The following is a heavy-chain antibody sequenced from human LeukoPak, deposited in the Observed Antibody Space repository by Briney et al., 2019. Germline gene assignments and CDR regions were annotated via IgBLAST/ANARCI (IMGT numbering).Heavy chain of an antibody. CDR2: IKSKTDGGTT. Sequence: GGSLRLSCAASGFTFSNAWMSWVRQAPGKRLEWVGRIKSKTDGGTTDYAAPVKGRFTISRDDSKNTLYLQMNGLKTEDTAVYYCTTEPTDVLRYSWGQGTLVTVSS. J-gene: IGHJ4*02. CDR1: GFTFSNAW. D-gene: IGHD2-8*01. CDR3: TTEPTDVLRYS. V-gene: IGHV3-15*01.